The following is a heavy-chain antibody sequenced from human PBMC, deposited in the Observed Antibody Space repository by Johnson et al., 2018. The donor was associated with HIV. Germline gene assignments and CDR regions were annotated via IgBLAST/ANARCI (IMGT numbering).Heavy chain of an antibody. CDR1: GFTFNSYA. CDR3: ARDSVILVDGAFDI. V-gene: IGHV3-30*02. D-gene: IGHD2-15*01. Sequence: QVQLVESGGGVVQPGGSLRLSCAASGFTFNSYAMHWVRQAPGSGLEWVAFIRFDGSNKYYADPVTVRHIMSRDNSKNKLYLHMNSLRAEVTAVYYCARDSVILVDGAFDIWGQGTMVTVSS. CDR2: IRFDGSNK. J-gene: IGHJ3*02.